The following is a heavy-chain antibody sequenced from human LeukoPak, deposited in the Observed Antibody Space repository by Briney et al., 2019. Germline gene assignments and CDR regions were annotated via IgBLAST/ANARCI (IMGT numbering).Heavy chain of an antibody. Sequence: PGRSLRLSCAASGFTFDDYAMHWVRHAPGKGLEWVSGISWNSGSIGYADSVKGRFTISRDNAKNSLYLQMNSLRAEDTALYYCAKETSGFDYWGQGTLVTVSS. V-gene: IGHV3-9*01. D-gene: IGHD3-10*01. CDR1: GFTFDDYA. CDR2: ISWNSGSI. J-gene: IGHJ4*02. CDR3: AKETSGFDY.